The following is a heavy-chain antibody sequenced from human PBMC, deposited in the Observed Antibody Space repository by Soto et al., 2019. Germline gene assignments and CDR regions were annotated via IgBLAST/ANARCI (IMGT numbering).Heavy chain of an antibody. CDR2: IYPGDSDT. J-gene: IGHJ4*02. V-gene: IGHV5-51*01. CDR1: GYSFTSYW. CDR3: ARQRSRLNTDMVLFDN. D-gene: IGHD5-18*01. Sequence: GESLKISCKGSGYSFTSYWIGWVRQLPGKGLEWMGIIYPGDSDTRYSPSFQGQVTISADKSISTAYLQWSSLKASDTAMYYCARQRSRLNTDMVLFDNWGQGTLVTVSS.